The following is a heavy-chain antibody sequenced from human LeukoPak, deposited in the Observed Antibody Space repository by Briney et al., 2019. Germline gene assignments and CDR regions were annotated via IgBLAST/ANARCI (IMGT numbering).Heavy chain of an antibody. CDR3: ARDRLVGDVEMATIGLLDI. J-gene: IGHJ3*02. V-gene: IGHV3-23*01. D-gene: IGHD5-24*01. Sequence: GGTLRLSCAASGFTFSSYGMSWVRQAPGKGLEWVSAISGSGGSTYYADSVKGRFTISRDNSKNTLYLQMNSLRSEDTAVYYCARDRLVGDVEMATIGLLDIWGQGTMVTVSS. CDR2: ISGSGGST. CDR1: GFTFSSYG.